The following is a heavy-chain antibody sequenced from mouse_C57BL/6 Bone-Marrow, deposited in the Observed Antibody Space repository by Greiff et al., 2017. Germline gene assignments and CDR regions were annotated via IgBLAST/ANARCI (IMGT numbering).Heavy chain of an antibody. V-gene: IGHV1-55*01. CDR3: ASPITTVVADYAMDY. CDR2: IYPGSGST. CDR1: GYTFTSYW. Sequence: VQLQQPGAELVKPGASVKMSCKASGYTFTSYWITWVKQRPGQGLEWIGDIYPGSGSTNYNEKFKSKATLTVDTSSSTAYMQLSSLTSEDSAVYYCASPITTVVADYAMDYWGQGTSVTVSS. D-gene: IGHD1-1*01. J-gene: IGHJ4*01.